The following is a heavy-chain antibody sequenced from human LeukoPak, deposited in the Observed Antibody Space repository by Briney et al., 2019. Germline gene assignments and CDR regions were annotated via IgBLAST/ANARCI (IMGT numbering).Heavy chain of an antibody. CDR1: GGSISRYY. Sequence: SETLSLTCTVSGGSISRYYWSWIRQPPGKGLEWIGYNYYSGSTNYNPSLKSRVTISVDTSKNQFSLKLSSVTAADTAVYYCARGPKYSSSWYGSYFDYWGQGTLVTVSS. J-gene: IGHJ4*02. V-gene: IGHV4-59*01. CDR3: ARGPKYSSSWYGSYFDY. CDR2: NYYSGST. D-gene: IGHD6-13*01.